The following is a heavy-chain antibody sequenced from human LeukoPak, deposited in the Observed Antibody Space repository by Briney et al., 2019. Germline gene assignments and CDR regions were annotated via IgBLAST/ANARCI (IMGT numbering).Heavy chain of an antibody. J-gene: IGHJ4*02. V-gene: IGHV3-23*01. D-gene: IGHD3-3*02. Sequence: GGSLRLSCVASGFPFSNYAMSWVRQAPGKWLEWVSAISGSGGRTYYADSVKGRFTISRDNSKNTLYLQMNSLRAEDTAVFYCAKDPLNSIVWAFDYWGQGTLVTVSS. CDR2: ISGSGGRT. CDR3: AKDPLNSIVWAFDY. CDR1: GFPFSNYA.